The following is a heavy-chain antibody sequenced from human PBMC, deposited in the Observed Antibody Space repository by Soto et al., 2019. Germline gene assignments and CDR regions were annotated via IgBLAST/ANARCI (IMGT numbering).Heavy chain of an antibody. CDR1: GFTFSSYA. V-gene: IGHV3-23*01. CDR2: ISGSGGST. CDR3: AKRESLYTWGQDAYDYYMDV. D-gene: IGHD3-16*02. Sequence: EVQLLESGGGLVQPGGSLRLSCAASGFTFSSYAMSWVRQAPGKGLEWVSAISGSGGSTYYADSVKGRFTISRDNSKNTLYLQMNSLRAEDTAVYYCAKRESLYTWGQDAYDYYMDVWGKGTTVTVSS. J-gene: IGHJ6*03.